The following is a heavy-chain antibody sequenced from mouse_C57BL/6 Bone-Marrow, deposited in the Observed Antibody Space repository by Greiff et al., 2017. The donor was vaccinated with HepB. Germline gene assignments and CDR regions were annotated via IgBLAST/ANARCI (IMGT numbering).Heavy chain of an antibody. Sequence: VKLVESGPGLVAPSQSLSITCTVSGFSLTSYGVDWVRQSPGKGLEWLGVIWGVGSTNYNSALKSRLSISKDNSKSQVFLKMNSLQTDDTAMYYCASCHYYGSSAWFAYWGQGTLVTVSA. CDR3: ASCHYYGSSAWFAY. CDR1: GFSLTSYG. D-gene: IGHD1-1*01. CDR2: IWGVGST. V-gene: IGHV2-6*01. J-gene: IGHJ3*01.